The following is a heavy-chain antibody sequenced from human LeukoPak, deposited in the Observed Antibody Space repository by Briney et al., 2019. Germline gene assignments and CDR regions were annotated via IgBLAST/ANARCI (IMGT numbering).Heavy chain of an antibody. D-gene: IGHD3-3*01. CDR2: INHSGST. V-gene: IGHV4-34*01. CDR1: GVSFSGYY. CDR3: ARGLNASDHGVVSSDC. J-gene: IGHJ4*02. Sequence: SETLSLTCAVYGVSFSGYYWSWIRQPPGKGLEWIGEINHSGSTNYNPSLKSRVTISVDTSKDQFSLKLSSVTAADTAVYYCARGLNASDHGVVSSDCWGQGTLVTVSS.